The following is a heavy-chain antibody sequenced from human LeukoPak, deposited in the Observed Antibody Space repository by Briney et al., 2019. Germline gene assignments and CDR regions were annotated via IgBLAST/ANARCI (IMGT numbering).Heavy chain of an antibody. V-gene: IGHV7-4-1*02. CDR3: ARGTYFNWFDP. CDR2: ISTNTGNP. D-gene: IGHD2/OR15-2a*01. J-gene: IGHJ5*02. CDR1: GYTFTTYA. Sequence: ASVKVSCKASGYTFTTYAMNWVRQAPGQGLEWMGWISTNTGNPTYAQDFTGRFVFSLDTSVSTAYLQISSLKAEDTAVYYCARGTYFNWFDPWGQGTLATVSS.